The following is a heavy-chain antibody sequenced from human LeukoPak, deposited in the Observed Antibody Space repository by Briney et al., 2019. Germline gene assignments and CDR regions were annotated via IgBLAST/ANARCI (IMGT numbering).Heavy chain of an antibody. J-gene: IGHJ2*01. Sequence: SETLSLTCTVSGGSISSGSYYWSWIRQPAGKGLEWIGRIYTSGSTNYNPSLKSRVTISVDTSKNQFSLKLSSVTAADTAVYYCARDARRSYRGGHFDLWGRGTLVTVSS. CDR1: GGSISSGSYY. V-gene: IGHV4-61*02. CDR3: ARDARRSYRGGHFDL. D-gene: IGHD3-16*02. CDR2: IYTSGST.